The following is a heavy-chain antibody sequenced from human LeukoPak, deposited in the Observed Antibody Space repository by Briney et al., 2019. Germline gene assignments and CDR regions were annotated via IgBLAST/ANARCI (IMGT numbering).Heavy chain of an antibody. J-gene: IGHJ4*02. D-gene: IGHD3-16*01. V-gene: IGHV3-30*02. CDR3: AKDHARELWDFDY. CDR2: IRSDGSKK. Sequence: PGGSLRLSCEASGFTLNTYGMHWVRQAPGKGLEWVAFIRSDGSKKDYADSVRGRFTISRDNSKNTVYMQMDSLRPEDTALYYCAKDHARELWDFDYWGQGSLVTVSS. CDR1: GFTLNTYG.